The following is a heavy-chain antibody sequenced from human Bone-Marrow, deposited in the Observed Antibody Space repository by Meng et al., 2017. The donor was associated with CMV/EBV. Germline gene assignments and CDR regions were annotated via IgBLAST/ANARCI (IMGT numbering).Heavy chain of an antibody. CDR1: GGSISSTSFN. Sequence: SETLSLTCTVSGGSISSTSFNWGWIRQPPGEGREWIGSVYYSENTYYNPSLKSRVTISVDTSKNQFSLKLSSVTAADKAVYYCARDGDYDFWSGYYTLLSYYYGMDFWGQGTTVTVFS. CDR3: ARDGDYDFWSGYYTLLSYYYGMDF. D-gene: IGHD3-3*01. V-gene: IGHV4-39*07. CDR2: VYYSENT. J-gene: IGHJ6*02.